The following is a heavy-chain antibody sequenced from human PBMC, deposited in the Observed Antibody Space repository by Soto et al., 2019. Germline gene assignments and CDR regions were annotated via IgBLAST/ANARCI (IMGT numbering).Heavy chain of an antibody. CDR2: TYQSGSA. CDR3: ARDYYGMDV. J-gene: IGHJ6*02. CDR1: GGSITSGGYS. Sequence: PSETLSLTCTVSGGSITSGGYSWTWIRQSPGKGLEWIGYTYQSGSAYYNPSLKSRVTISVDRSKNQFSLNLTSVTAADTAVYYCARDYYGMDVRGQGTTVTVSS. V-gene: IGHV4-30-2*06.